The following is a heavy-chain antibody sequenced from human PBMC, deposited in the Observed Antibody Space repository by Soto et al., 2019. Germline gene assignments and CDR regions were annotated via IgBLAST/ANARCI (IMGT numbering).Heavy chain of an antibody. CDR3: ARHLGDDFSSGSLGYYYYYGMDV. Sequence: SVKVSCKASGGTFSSYAISWVRQAPGQGLEWMGGIIPIFGTANYAQKFQGRVTITADESTSTAYMELSSLRSEDTAVYYCARHLGDDFSSGSLGYYYYYGMDVCGQGTTVTVYS. D-gene: IGHD3-3*01. V-gene: IGHV1-69*13. CDR1: GGTFSSYA. CDR2: IIPIFGTA. J-gene: IGHJ6*02.